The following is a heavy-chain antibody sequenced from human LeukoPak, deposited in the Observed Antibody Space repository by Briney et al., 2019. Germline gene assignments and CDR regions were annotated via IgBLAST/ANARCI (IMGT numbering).Heavy chain of an antibody. CDR2: INPNSGGT. CDR1: GYTLTGYY. D-gene: IGHD6-13*01. Sequence: ASVKVSCKASGYTLTGYYMHWVRQAPGEGLEWMGWINPNSGGTNYAQKFQGRVTMTRDTSISTAYMELSRLRSDDTAVYYCARDPAAAGTFYYYYMDVWGKGTTVTVSS. CDR3: ARDPAAAGTFYYYYMDV. J-gene: IGHJ6*03. V-gene: IGHV1-2*02.